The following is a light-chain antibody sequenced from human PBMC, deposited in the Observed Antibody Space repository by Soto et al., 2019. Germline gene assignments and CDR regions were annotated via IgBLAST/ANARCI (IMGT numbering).Light chain of an antibody. J-gene: IGKJ2*01. CDR1: QSVGSSY. CDR2: GAS. V-gene: IGKV3-20*01. Sequence: EIVLTQSPGTLSLSPGERATLSCRASQSVGSSYLAWYQQKPGQAPRLLIYGASSRATGIPDRFSGSGSGTDFTVTISRLEPEDFAVFYCQQSASSPYTFGQGTKLEIK. CDR3: QQSASSPYT.